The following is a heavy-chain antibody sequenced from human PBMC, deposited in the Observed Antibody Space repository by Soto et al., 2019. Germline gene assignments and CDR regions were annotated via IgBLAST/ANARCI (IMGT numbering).Heavy chain of an antibody. Sequence: ASLKVSCRSSGATFSSYNITRVRRAPGQGLEWMGRIIPILGIASYAQKFQGRVTITVDKSTSTAYMELSSLRSEDTAVYYCARGGNGGAFNIWGQGTMVTVSS. CDR2: IIPILGIA. CDR3: ARGGNGGAFNI. V-gene: IGHV1-69*02. J-gene: IGHJ3*02. CDR1: GATFSSYN. D-gene: IGHD2-8*01.